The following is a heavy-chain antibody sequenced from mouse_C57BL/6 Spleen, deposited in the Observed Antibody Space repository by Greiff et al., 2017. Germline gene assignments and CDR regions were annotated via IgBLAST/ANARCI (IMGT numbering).Heavy chain of an antibody. V-gene: IGHV1-52*01. Sequence: QVQLQQPGAELVRPGSSVKLSCKASGYTFTSYWMHWVKQRPIQGLEWIGNIDPSDSATHYNQKFKDKATLTVDKSSSTAYMQLSSLTSEDSAVYYCARGYVDWYFDVWGTGTTVTVSS. J-gene: IGHJ1*03. CDR2: IDPSDSAT. CDR1: GYTFTSYW. D-gene: IGHD1-2*01. CDR3: ARGYVDWYFDV.